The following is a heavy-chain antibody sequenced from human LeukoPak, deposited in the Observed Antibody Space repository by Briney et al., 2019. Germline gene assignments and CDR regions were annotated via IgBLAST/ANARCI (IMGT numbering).Heavy chain of an antibody. J-gene: IGHJ6*04. CDR1: GFIFRSYA. V-gene: IGHV3-23*01. Sequence: GGSLRLSCVASGFIFRSYAVTWVRQAPGKGLDWVSSITASGDTTYYADSVKGRFTISRDNSKNTLYLQMSSLRAEDTAVYYCAIKAYPNPDVWGKGTTVTVSS. CDR3: AIKAYPNPDV. CDR2: ITASGDTT.